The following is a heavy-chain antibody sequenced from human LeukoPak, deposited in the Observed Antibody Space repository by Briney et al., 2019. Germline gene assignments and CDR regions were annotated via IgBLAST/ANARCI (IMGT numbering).Heavy chain of an antibody. CDR1: GDSVSSNSAA. D-gene: IGHD3-10*01. CDR2: TYYRSKWYN. V-gene: IGHV6-1*01. Sequence: SGPGLMHPSPTLSLTFAISGDSVSSNSAAWNWIRQSPSRGLEWRRKTYYRSKWYNDYAVSVKSRITINPATSKNQFSLQLNSVTPEDTAVYYCARGRPRLTYYYGSGSYLDYWGQGTLVTVSS. J-gene: IGHJ4*02. CDR3: ARGRPRLTYYYGSGSYLDY.